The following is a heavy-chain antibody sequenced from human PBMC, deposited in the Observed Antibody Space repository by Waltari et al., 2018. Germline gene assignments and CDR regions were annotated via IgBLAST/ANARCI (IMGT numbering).Heavy chain of an antibody. CDR3: ALDTGALWMDV. CDR1: EYPFTSSY. J-gene: IGHJ6*02. Sequence: QVQLVQSGAEVKKPGASVKISCKTSEYPFTSSYTHWVRQAPGQGLGWMGIINPSGGSTIYAQKFQGRVTMTRDTSTSTVYMELSSLRSEDTAVYYCALDTGALWMDVWGQGTTVTVSS. D-gene: IGHD2-21*01. CDR2: INPSGGST. V-gene: IGHV1-46*01.